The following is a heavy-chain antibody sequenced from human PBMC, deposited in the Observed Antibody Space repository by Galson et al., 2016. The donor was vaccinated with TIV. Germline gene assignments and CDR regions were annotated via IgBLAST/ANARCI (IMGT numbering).Heavy chain of an antibody. J-gene: IGHJ5*02. D-gene: IGHD3-22*01. CDR3: ARGRGIYDSSGYFLFDH. V-gene: IGHV1-69*13. CDR1: GVTFSYFA. Sequence: SVKVSCKASGVTFSYFAFSWVRQAPGQALEWMGGIVPMFGTTNYAQKFQGRVTISADESTTTAYLELSSLRSEDTAVYYCARGRGIYDSSGYFLFDHWGQGTLVTVS. CDR2: IVPMFGTT.